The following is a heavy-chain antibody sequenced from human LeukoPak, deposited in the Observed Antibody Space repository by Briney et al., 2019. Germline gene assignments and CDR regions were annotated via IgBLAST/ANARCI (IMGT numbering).Heavy chain of an antibody. Sequence: PSETLSLTCTVSGYSISSGYYWGWIRQPPGKGLEWIGSIHYSARIYYNPSLKSRLTISPDTSKNQFSLKLTSVTAADTAVYYCTRDSGYSYGFNFDYWGQGTLVTVSS. D-gene: IGHD5-18*01. CDR1: GYSISSGYY. CDR2: IHYSARI. CDR3: TRDSGYSYGFNFDY. V-gene: IGHV4-38-2*02. J-gene: IGHJ4*02.